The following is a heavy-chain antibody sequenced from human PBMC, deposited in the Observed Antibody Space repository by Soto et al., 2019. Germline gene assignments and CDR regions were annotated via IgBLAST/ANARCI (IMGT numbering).Heavy chain of an antibody. CDR1: GGTFSSYA. Sequence: KVSCKASGGTFSSYAISWVRQAPGQGLEWMGGIIPIFGTANYAQKFQGRVTITADESTSTAYMELSSLRSEDTAVYYCARDSLRYFDWLPEYNWFDPWGQGTLVTVSS. V-gene: IGHV1-69*01. CDR2: IIPIFGTA. J-gene: IGHJ5*02. D-gene: IGHD3-9*01. CDR3: ARDSLRYFDWLPEYNWFDP.